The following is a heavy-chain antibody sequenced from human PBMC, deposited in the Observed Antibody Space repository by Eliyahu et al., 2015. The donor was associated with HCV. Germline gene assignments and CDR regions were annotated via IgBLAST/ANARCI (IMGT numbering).Heavy chain of an antibody. V-gene: IGHV3-15*01. Sequence: EVQLVESGGGLVKPGGSLRLSCAASGFTFINAWMSWVRQAPGKGLEWVGRIKSNADGGTTDYAAPVKGRFTISRDDSKNTLYLQMNSLKTEDTAVYYCTVELYIWGQGTLVTVSS. CDR1: GFTFINAW. J-gene: IGHJ4*02. CDR3: TVELYI. CDR2: IKSNADGGTT. D-gene: IGHD2-15*01.